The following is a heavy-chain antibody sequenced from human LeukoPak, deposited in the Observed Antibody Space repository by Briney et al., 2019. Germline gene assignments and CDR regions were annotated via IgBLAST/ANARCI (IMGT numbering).Heavy chain of an antibody. CDR1: GGSISSGSYY. J-gene: IGHJ4*02. CDR2: IYTSGST. D-gene: IGHD2-21*02. CDR3: ARGGYCGGDCYFYY. V-gene: IGHV4-61*02. Sequence: SETLSLTCTVSGGSISSGSYYWSWLRQPAGKGPEWIGRIYTSGSTNYNPSLKSRVTISVDTSKNQFSLKLSSVTAADTAVYYCARGGYCGGDCYFYYWGQGTLVTVSS.